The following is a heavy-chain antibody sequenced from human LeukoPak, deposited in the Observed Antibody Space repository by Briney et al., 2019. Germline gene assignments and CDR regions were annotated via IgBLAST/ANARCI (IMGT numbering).Heavy chain of an antibody. CDR2: INPSGGST. CDR3: ARIYCSSTSCHEGYFDY. J-gene: IGHJ4*02. D-gene: IGHD2-2*01. V-gene: IGHV1-46*01. CDR1: GYTFTSYY. Sequence: ASVKVSCKAFGYTFTSYYMHWVRQAPGQGLEWMGIINPSGGSTSYAQKFQGRVTMTRDTSTSTVYMELSSLRSEDTAVYYCARIYCSSTSCHEGYFDYWGQGTLVTVSS.